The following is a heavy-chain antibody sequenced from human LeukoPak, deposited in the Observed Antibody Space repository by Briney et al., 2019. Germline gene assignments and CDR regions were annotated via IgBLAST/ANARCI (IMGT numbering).Heavy chain of an antibody. CDR2: VYSSGYT. V-gene: IGHV4-59*12. CDR1: GGSIGNYC. D-gene: IGHD3-3*01. J-gene: IGHJ4*02. CDR3: AREGGFYRPLDY. Sequence: KTSETLSLTCTVSGGSIGNYCWSWIRQPPGKGLEWIGYVYSSGYTNYNPSLKSRVTISADLSENHISLRLTSVTAADTAVYYCAREGGFYRPLDYSGQGTLVTVSS.